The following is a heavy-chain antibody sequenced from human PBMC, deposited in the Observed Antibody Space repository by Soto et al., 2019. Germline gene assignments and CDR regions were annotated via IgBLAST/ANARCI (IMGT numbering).Heavy chain of an antibody. D-gene: IGHD3-9*01. V-gene: IGHV1-69*06. CDR2: LIPIFGTA. CDR3: ARSEGCDILTDYPNNWFDP. Sequence: SVKVSCKASGGTFSSYAIRWVRQAPGQGLEWMGVLIPIFGTANYAQKFQGRVTITADKSTSTAYMELSSLRSEDTAVYYCARSEGCDILTDYPNNWFDPWG. CDR1: GGTFSSYA. J-gene: IGHJ5*02.